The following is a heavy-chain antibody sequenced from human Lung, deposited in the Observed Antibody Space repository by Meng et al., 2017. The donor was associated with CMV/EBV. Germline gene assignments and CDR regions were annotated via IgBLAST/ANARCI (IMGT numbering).Heavy chain of an antibody. CDR2: ISWDGGST. D-gene: IGHD3-22*01. J-gene: IGHJ6*02. CDR3: AKDHDSSWRIMVV. V-gene: IGHV3-43D*03. CDR1: GFTFDNHA. Sequence: GGPLRFXXPASGFTFDNHAMHWVRQAPGKGLEWVSLISWDGGSTSYADSVKGRFTISRDNSKNSLFLQMNSLRPEDSALYYCAKDHDSSWRIMVVWGQGTXVTVAS.